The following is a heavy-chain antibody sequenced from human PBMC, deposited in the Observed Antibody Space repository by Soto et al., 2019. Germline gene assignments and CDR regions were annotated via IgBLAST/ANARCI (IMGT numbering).Heavy chain of an antibody. CDR1: GITFRSYA. CDR2: ISTTGDGT. Sequence: EVQLLESGGVLVQPGGSLRLSCVAYGITFRSYAMNWVRMAPGKGLEWISAISTTGDGTFYAASVKGRFTISRDNSKNTLYLQMSSLRGEDTSVYYCATGPYDRSGYYYFDYWFQGTRGTVSS. J-gene: IGHJ4*02. D-gene: IGHD3-22*01. V-gene: IGHV3-23*01. CDR3: ATGPYDRSGYYYFDY.